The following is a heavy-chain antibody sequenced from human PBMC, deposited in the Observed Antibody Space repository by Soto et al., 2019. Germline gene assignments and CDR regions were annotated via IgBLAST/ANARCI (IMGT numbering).Heavy chain of an antibody. J-gene: IGHJ4*02. CDR2: FVPLFGTT. CDR1: GGTFSGYV. CDR3: ATHGLGVSSPPYFDN. D-gene: IGHD3-16*01. V-gene: IGHV1-69*01. Sequence: QLVQSGSEVKKPGSSVKVSCQASGGTFSGYVVTWERQAPGPGLERMGAFVPLFGTTSYSQRFSGRITIPAEESTSTAYRELRTLISDDTAEYYCATHGLGVSSPPYFDNWGQGTLVTVSS.